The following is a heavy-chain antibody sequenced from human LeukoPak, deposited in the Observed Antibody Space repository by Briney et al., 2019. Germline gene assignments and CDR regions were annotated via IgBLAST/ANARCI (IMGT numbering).Heavy chain of an antibody. CDR1: GYGFSNYW. CDR2: IYLGDSDT. D-gene: IGHD1-26*01. V-gene: IGHV5-51*01. Sequence: GESLKISCKGSGYGFSNYWIGWVRQMPGKGLEWMGIIYLGDSDTRYSPSFQGQVTISADKSISTAYLQWSSLKASDTAIYYCARPRGVGAMDYFDYWGQGTLVTVSS. CDR3: ARPRGVGAMDYFDY. J-gene: IGHJ4*02.